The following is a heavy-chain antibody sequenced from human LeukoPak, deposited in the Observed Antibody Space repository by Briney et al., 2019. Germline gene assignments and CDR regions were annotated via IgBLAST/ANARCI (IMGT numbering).Heavy chain of an antibody. CDR3: ASSRYSSRWNNWFDP. D-gene: IGHD6-19*01. Sequence: GESLKISCKGSGYSFTSYWIGWVRQMPGKGLEWMGIVYPGDSDTRYSPSFQGQVTISADKSISTAYLQWSSLKASDTAMYYCASSRYSSRWNNWFDPWGQGTLVTVSS. J-gene: IGHJ5*02. CDR2: VYPGDSDT. V-gene: IGHV5-51*01. CDR1: GYSFTSYW.